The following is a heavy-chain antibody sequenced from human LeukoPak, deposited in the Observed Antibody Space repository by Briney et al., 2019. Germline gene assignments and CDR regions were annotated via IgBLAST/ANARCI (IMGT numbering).Heavy chain of an antibody. D-gene: IGHD3-10*01. J-gene: IGHJ4*02. CDR2: IYYSGNT. V-gene: IGHV4-39*07. CDR1: GVSISSSNSY. Sequence: SETLSLTCTVSGVSISSSNSYWGWIRQPPGKGLEWIGSIYYSGNTYYNASLKSRVTISVDTSKNQFSLKLSSVTAADTAVYYCARALDLGTMVRGMIDYWGQGTLVTVSS. CDR3: ARALDLGTMVRGMIDY.